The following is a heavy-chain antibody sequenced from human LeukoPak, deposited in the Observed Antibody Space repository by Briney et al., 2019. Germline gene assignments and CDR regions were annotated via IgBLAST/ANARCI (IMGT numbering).Heavy chain of an antibody. CDR3: ARDPSNWNDVSGYFDY. Sequence: PPETLSLTCTVSGGSISSYYWSWIRQPPGKGLEWIGYIYYSGSTNYNPSLKSRVTISVDTSKNQFSLKLSSVTAADTAVYYCARDPSNWNDVSGYFDYWGQGTLVTVSS. D-gene: IGHD1-20*01. CDR1: GGSISSYY. V-gene: IGHV4-59*01. CDR2: IYYSGST. J-gene: IGHJ4*02.